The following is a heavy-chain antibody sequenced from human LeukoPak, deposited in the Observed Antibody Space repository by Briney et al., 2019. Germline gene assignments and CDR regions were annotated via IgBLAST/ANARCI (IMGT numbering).Heavy chain of an antibody. Sequence: GGSLRLSCAASGFTFNYAWMSWVRQVPGKGLEWVGQTVSEIDGGTTDYATPVKGRFTISRDDSESTLYLQMNSLKIEDTAVYYCTTDEDWNYARKDVWGQGATVIVSS. CDR3: TTDEDWNYARKDV. CDR1: GFTFNYAW. J-gene: IGHJ6*02. D-gene: IGHD1-7*01. V-gene: IGHV3-15*04. CDR2: TVSEIDGGTT.